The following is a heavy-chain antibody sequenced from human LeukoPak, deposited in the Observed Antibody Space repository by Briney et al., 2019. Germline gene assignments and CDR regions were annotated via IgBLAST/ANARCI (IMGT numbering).Heavy chain of an antibody. J-gene: IGHJ4*02. CDR2: IYYSGST. V-gene: IGHV4-59*01. Sequence: NSSETLSLTCTVSGGSISSYYWSWIRQPPGKGLEWIGYIYYSGSTNYNPSLKSRVTISVDTSTNQFSLKLSSVTAADTAVYYCARVRGSSGWIEYWGQGSLVTVSS. D-gene: IGHD6-19*01. CDR3: ARVRGSSGWIEY. CDR1: GGSISSYY.